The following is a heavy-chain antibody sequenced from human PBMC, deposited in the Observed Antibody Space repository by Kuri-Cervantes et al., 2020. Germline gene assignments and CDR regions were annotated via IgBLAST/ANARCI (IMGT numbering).Heavy chain of an antibody. Sequence: ASVKVSCKASGYTFTGYYMHWVRQAPGQGLEWMGWINPNSGGTNYAQKFQGWVTMTRDTSISTAYMELSRLRSDNTAVYYCARGVIGYHYGLDVWGQGTTVTVSS. CDR1: GYTFTGYY. D-gene: IGHD3-22*01. J-gene: IGHJ6*02. CDR3: ARGVIGYHYGLDV. V-gene: IGHV1-2*04. CDR2: INPNSGGT.